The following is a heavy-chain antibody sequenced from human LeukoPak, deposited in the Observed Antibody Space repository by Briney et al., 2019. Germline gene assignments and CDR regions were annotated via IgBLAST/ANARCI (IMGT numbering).Heavy chain of an antibody. V-gene: IGHV1-18*01. CDR1: GYTFTSIG. D-gene: IGHD1-26*01. CDR3: ARHGSYGDY. J-gene: IGHJ4*02. CDR2: ISTYNGHT. Sequence: VASVKVSCKAYGYTFTSIGITWVRQAPGQGLEWMGWISTYNGHTNYAQQFQGRVTMTTDTSTSTAYMELRSLRADDTAVYYCARHGSYGDYWGQGTLVTVSS.